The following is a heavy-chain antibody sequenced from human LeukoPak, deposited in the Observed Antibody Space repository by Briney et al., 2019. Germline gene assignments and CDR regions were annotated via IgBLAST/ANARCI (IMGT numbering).Heavy chain of an antibody. J-gene: IGHJ3*02. CDR2: ISGSSSTT. D-gene: IGHD3-16*01. CDR3: ARDWACAFDI. CDR1: GFTFSSYS. Sequence: QPGGSLRLSCAASGFTFSSYSMNWVRQAPGRGLEWLSYISGSSSTTHYADSVKGRFTISRDNAKNSLYLQMNSLRDEDTAVYYCARDWACAFDICGQGTMVTVSS. V-gene: IGHV3-48*02.